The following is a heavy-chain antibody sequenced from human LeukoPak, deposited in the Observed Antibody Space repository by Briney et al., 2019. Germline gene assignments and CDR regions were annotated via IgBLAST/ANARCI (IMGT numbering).Heavy chain of an antibody. Sequence: SETLSLTCTVSGGSISSYYWSWIRQPPGKGLEWIGYICYSGSTNYNPSLKSRVTISVDTSKNQFSLKLSSVTAADTAVYYCARHEVVDYYCSGIPWGPSVYYFDYWGQGTLVTVSS. CDR3: ARHEVVDYYCSGIPWGPSVYYFDY. J-gene: IGHJ4*02. CDR1: GGSISSYY. D-gene: IGHD3-10*01. V-gene: IGHV4-59*08. CDR2: ICYSGST.